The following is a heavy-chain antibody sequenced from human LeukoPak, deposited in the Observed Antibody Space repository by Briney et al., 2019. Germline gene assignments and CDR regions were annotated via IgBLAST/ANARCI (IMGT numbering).Heavy chain of an antibody. Sequence: GGSLRLSCAVSGFTVSSNYMSWVRQAPGKGLEWVSIIYSGGTTYYADSVKGIFTISRDNSKNILYLQMNSLRAEDTALYYCARVGYTDTWYSSPPFDYWGQGTLVTVSS. CDR2: IYSGGTT. J-gene: IGHJ4*02. CDR1: GFTVSSNY. D-gene: IGHD2-15*01. V-gene: IGHV3-66*01. CDR3: ARVGYTDTWYSSPPFDY.